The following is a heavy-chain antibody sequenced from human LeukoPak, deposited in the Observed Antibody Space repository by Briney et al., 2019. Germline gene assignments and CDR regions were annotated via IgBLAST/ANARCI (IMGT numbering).Heavy chain of an antibody. CDR1: GFTFSSYG. D-gene: IGHD1-26*01. Sequence: QTGGSLRLSRAPSGFTFSSYGMHWVRQAPSKGLEWVAFIRYDGSNKYYADSVKGRFTISRDNSKNTLYLQMNSLRAEDTAVYYCAKDGGSYYQDPIDYWGQGTLVTVSS. CDR3: AKDGGSYYQDPIDY. V-gene: IGHV3-30*02. CDR2: IRYDGSNK. J-gene: IGHJ4*02.